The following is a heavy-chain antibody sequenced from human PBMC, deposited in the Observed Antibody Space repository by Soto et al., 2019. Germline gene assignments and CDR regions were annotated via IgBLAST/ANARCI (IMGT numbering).Heavy chain of an antibody. CDR2: IYYSGST. CDR3: ARGWGYYFDY. V-gene: IGHV4-61*08. J-gene: IGHJ4*02. CDR1: ACSISSGGDY. D-gene: IGHD3-16*01. Sequence: ETLSLTCTVSACSISSGGDYWRWIRQHPGKGLEWIGYIYYSGSTNYNPSLKSRVTISVDTSKNQFSLKLSSVTAADTAVYYCARGWGYYFDYWGQGTLVTVSS.